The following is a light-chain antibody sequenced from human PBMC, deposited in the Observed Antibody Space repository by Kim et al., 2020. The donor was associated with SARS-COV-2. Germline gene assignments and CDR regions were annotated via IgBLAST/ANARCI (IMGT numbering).Light chain of an antibody. CDR1: QIVSDRT. Sequence: SPGEKATPSCRGSQIVSDRTLAWYQHKPGQAPRVLIYGASSRATGIPDRFSGSGSGTDFTLTISRLEPEDFAVYYCQQYGTSPYTFGQGTKVDIK. CDR2: GAS. CDR3: QQYGTSPYT. V-gene: IGKV3-20*01. J-gene: IGKJ2*01.